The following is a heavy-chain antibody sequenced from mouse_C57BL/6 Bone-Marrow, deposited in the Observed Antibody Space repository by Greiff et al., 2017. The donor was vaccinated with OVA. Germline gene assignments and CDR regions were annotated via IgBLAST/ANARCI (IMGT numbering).Heavy chain of an antibody. CDR3: ARGGKLRRFAY. CDR2: ISSGGSYT. V-gene: IGHV5-6*01. D-gene: IGHD3-2*02. CDR1: GFTFSSYG. J-gene: IGHJ3*01. Sequence: EVKLVESGGDLVKPGGSLKLSCAASGFTFSSYGMSWVRQTPDKRLEWVATISSGGSYTYYPDSVKGRFTISRDNAKNTLYLQMSSLKSEDTAMYYCARGGKLRRFAYWGQGTLVTVSA.